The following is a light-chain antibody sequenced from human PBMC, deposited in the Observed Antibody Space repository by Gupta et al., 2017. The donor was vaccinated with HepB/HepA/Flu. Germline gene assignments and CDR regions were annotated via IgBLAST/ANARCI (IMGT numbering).Light chain of an antibody. V-gene: IGKV1-39*01. J-gene: IGKJ1*01. CDR1: QNIDDF. Sequence: DIQMTQSPSSLSAFVGDTVTITCRASQNIDDFVNWYLQRPGKAPTLVVYAATNLQRGVPTRFIGGGSGTDFSLTISKLRPEDFATYYCQHTFNSSRMFGQGTAVEV. CDR2: AAT. CDR3: QHTFNSSRM.